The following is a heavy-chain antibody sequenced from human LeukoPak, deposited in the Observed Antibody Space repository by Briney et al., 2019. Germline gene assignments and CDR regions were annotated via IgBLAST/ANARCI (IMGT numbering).Heavy chain of an antibody. CDR2: IIPIFGTA. CDR1: GGTFSSYA. V-gene: IGHV1-69*13. CDR3: ARDIPYLSYDSRGYHDYYFDY. Sequence: ASVKVSCKASGGTFSSYAISWVRQAPGQGLEWMGGIIPIFGTANYAQKFQGRVTITADESTSTAYMELSSLRSEDTAVYYCARDIPYLSYDSRGYHDYYFDYWGQGTLVTVSS. D-gene: IGHD3-22*01. J-gene: IGHJ4*02.